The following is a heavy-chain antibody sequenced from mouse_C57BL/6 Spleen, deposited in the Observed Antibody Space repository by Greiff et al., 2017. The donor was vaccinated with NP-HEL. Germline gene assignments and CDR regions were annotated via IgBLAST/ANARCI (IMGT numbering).Heavy chain of an antibody. J-gene: IGHJ4*01. CDR2: INPNNGGT. CDR1: GYTFTDYN. Sequence: EVQLQQSGPELVKPGASVKMSCKASGYTFTDYNMHWVKQSHGKSLEWIGYINPNNGGTSYNQKFKGKATLTVNKSSSTAYMELRSLTSEDSAVYYCARYGCDDGYLYAMDYWGQGTSVTVSS. D-gene: IGHD2-3*01. V-gene: IGHV1-22*01. CDR3: ARYGCDDGYLYAMDY.